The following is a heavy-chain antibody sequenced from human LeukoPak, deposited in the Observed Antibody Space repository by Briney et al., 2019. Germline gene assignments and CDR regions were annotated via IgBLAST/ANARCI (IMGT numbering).Heavy chain of an antibody. D-gene: IGHD3-16*02. CDR2: ISYDGSNK. V-gene: IGHV3-30*07. Sequence: PGGSLRLSCAASGFTFRSYAMHWVRQAPGKGLEWVAVISYDGSNKKYADSVKGRFTISRDNSKNTLYLQMNSLRAEDTAVYYCARGDHTYYDYVWGSYRPLTSYYFDYWGQGTLVTVSS. J-gene: IGHJ4*02. CDR3: ARGDHTYYDYVWGSYRPLTSYYFDY. CDR1: GFTFRSYA.